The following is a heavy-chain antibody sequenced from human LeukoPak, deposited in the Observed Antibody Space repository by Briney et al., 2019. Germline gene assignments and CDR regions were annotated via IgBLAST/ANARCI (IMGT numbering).Heavy chain of an antibody. J-gene: IGHJ5*02. CDR2: INQAESEK. V-gene: IGHV3-7*01. Sequence: PGGSLRLSSAASGSIFSVYWMNWVRQALGQGLEWVANINQAESEKYYVDFVKGRFTLPRDDSKNTLYLQMNSLRGEDTSVDDCAKDRQGLYKDQFVHGGWFDPWGQGTLVTVS. CDR3: AKDRQGLYKDQFVHGGWFDP. CDR1: GSIFSVYW. D-gene: IGHD6-6*01.